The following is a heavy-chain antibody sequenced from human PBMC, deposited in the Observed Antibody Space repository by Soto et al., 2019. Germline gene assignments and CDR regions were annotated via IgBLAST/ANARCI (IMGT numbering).Heavy chain of an antibody. V-gene: IGHV4-30-2*01. CDR1: GGSINNGGYS. CDR2: ISHGGNT. Sequence: SETLSLTCAVSGGSINNGGYSWSWLRQPPGKGLEWIGYISHGGNTYYNPSLRSRVIMSIDKSKNHFSLGLKSVTAADTATYYCARTSYDILTGRLDAFDIWGQGTMVTVSS. D-gene: IGHD3-9*01. CDR3: ARTSYDILTGRLDAFDI. J-gene: IGHJ3*02.